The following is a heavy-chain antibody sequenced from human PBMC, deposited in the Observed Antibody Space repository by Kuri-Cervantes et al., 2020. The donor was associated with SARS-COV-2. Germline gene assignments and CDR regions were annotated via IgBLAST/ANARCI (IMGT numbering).Heavy chain of an antibody. V-gene: IGHV3-23*01. CDR1: GFTFSSYA. Sequence: GGSLRLSCAASGFTFSSYAMSWVRQAPGKGLEWVSAIDGSSSDTYYADSVKGRCTISRDNSKNTLYLQTNSLRAEDTAVYYCAKVDSSSSYYYYYGMDVWGQGTTVTVSS. CDR2: IDGSSSDT. D-gene: IGHD6-6*01. J-gene: IGHJ6*02. CDR3: AKVDSSSSYYYYYGMDV.